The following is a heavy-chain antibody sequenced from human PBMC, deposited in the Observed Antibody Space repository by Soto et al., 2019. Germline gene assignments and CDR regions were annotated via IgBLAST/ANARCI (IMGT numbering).Heavy chain of an antibody. CDR3: AKCAGYCSGGSCFFHGYYYYYMDV. CDR2: ISGSGGST. J-gene: IGHJ6*03. CDR1: GFTFSSYA. D-gene: IGHD2-15*01. V-gene: IGHV3-23*01. Sequence: GGSLRLSCAASGFTFSSYAMSWVRQAPGKGLEWVSAISGSGGSTYYADSVKGRFTISRDNSKNTLYLQMNSLRAEDTAVYYCAKCAGYCSGGSCFFHGYYYYYMDVWGKGTTVTVSS.